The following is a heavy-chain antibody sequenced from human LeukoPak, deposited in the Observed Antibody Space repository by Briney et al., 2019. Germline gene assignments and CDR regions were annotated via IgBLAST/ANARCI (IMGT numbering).Heavy chain of an antibody. V-gene: IGHV4-59*08. D-gene: IGHD2-2*01. J-gene: IGHJ4*02. CDR2: IYYSGST. CDR3: AKRYCSSTTCYDDRGAFDY. Sequence: SETLSLTCTVSGGSFTPYYWSWIRQPPGKGLEWIGYIYYSGSTNYNPSLKSRVTISVDTSKNQFSLKLSSVTAADTAVYYCAKRYCSSTTCYDDRGAFDYWGQGTLVTVSS. CDR1: GGSFTPYY.